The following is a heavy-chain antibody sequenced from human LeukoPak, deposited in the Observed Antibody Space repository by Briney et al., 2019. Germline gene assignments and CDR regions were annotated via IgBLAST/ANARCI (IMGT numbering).Heavy chain of an antibody. CDR2: ISPDGINK. CDR3: ARDWKESHYPYYMDI. Sequence: PGRSLRLSCAASGFTFDAYGMKWVRQAPGKGLEWVAFISPDGINKNYADSLKGRFTISRDNSEETLYLQVDALRVEDTGVYICARDWKESHYPYYMDIWGRGTTVIVSS. V-gene: IGHV3-33*05. J-gene: IGHJ6*03. D-gene: IGHD1-1*01. CDR1: GFTFDAYG.